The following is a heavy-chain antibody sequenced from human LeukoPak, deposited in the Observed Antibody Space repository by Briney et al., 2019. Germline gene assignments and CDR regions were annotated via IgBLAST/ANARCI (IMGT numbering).Heavy chain of an antibody. CDR1: GGSISSGGYY. CDR2: IYHSGST. Sequence: SETLSLTCTVSGGSISSGGYYWSWIRQPPGKGLEWIGYIYHSGSTYYNPSLKSRVTISVDRSKNQFSLKLSSVTAADTAVYYCAKDWRSSSYYFDYWGQGTLVTVSS. CDR3: AKDWRSSSYYFDY. J-gene: IGHJ4*02. D-gene: IGHD6-6*01. V-gene: IGHV4-30-2*01.